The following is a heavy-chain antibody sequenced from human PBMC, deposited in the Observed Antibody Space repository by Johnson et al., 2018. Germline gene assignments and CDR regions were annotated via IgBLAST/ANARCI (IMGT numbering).Heavy chain of an antibody. Sequence: VRLVESGGGLVQPGRSLRLSCAASGFTFDDYAMHWVRQAPGKGLEWVSGISWNSGSIGYADSVKGRFTISRDHAKNSLYLQMNSPRAEDTAVYYCAKATPMITVGGVIVKAEAFDIWGQGTMVTVSS. CDR1: GFTFDDYA. CDR3: AKATPMITVGGVIVKAEAFDI. CDR2: ISWNSGSI. D-gene: IGHD3-16*02. V-gene: IGHV3-9*01. J-gene: IGHJ3*02.